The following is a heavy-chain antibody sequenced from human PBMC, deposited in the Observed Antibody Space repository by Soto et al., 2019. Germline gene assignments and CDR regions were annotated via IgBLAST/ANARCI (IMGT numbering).Heavy chain of an antibody. CDR2: INAGNGNT. CDR3: ARGKYYDILTGYNWFDP. CDR1: GYTFTSYA. Sequence: ASVKVSCKASGYTFTSYAMHWVRQAPGQRLEWMGWINAGNGNTKYSQKFQGRVTITRDTSASTAYMELSSLRSEDTAVYYCARGKYYDILTGYNWFDPWGQGTLVTVSS. D-gene: IGHD3-9*01. V-gene: IGHV1-3*01. J-gene: IGHJ5*02.